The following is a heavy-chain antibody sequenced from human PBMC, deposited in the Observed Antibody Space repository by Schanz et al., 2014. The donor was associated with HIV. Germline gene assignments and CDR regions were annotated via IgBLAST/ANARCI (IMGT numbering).Heavy chain of an antibody. Sequence: QVQLVESGGGVVQPGRSLRLSCAASGFTFSSYGMHWVRQAPGKGLEWVAVIWYDGSNKYYADSVKGRFTISRDNSRKTLYLQMNSLRAEDTALYYCAKCPTMVRGTGMDVWGQGTTVTVSS. CDR1: GFTFSSYG. CDR3: AKCPTMVRGTGMDV. D-gene: IGHD3-10*01. CDR2: IWYDGSNK. J-gene: IGHJ6*02. V-gene: IGHV3-33*06.